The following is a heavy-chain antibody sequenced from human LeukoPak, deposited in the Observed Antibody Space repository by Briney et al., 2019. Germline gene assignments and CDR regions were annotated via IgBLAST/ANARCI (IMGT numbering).Heavy chain of an antibody. CDR2: IKQDGSEK. J-gene: IGHJ4*02. V-gene: IGHV3-7*01. D-gene: IGHD1-26*01. CDR1: GFTFSNYW. CDR3: ARTQGAGYYFDY. Sequence: GGSLRLSCAASGFTFSNYWMSWVRQAPGKGLEWVANIKQDGSEKYYVDSVKGRFTISRGNAKNSLYLQMNSLRAEDTAVYYCARTQGAGYYFDYWGQGTLVTVSS.